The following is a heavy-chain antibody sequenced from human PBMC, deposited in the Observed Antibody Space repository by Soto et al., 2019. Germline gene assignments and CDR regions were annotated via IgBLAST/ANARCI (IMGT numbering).Heavy chain of an antibody. J-gene: IGHJ5*02. CDR3: ARYDILTGRHDKFDL. CDR2: IHDSGRT. CDR1: GGSISSGGYY. Sequence: SETLSLTCTVSGGSISSGGYYWSWIRQPPGKGLELIGYIHDSGRTNYNPSLKGRVTISVDTSSSQFSLKLTSVTTADTAVYFCARYDILTGRHDKFDLWGQGTLVTVSS. D-gene: IGHD3-9*01. V-gene: IGHV4-61*08.